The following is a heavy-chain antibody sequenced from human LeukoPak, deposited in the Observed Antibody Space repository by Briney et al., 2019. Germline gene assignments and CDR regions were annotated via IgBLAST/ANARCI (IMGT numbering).Heavy chain of an antibody. D-gene: IGHD3-22*01. CDR3: VILPTYYYDSSGYSLNNDY. CDR1: GYTFTIYD. J-gene: IGHJ4*02. V-gene: IGHV1-8*01. Sequence: ASVKVSCKASGYTFTIYDINWVRQATGQGLEWMGWMNPNSGNTGYAQKFQGRVTMTRNTSISTAYMELSSLRSEDTAVYYCVILPTYYYDSSGYSLNNDYWGQGTLVTVSS. CDR2: MNPNSGNT.